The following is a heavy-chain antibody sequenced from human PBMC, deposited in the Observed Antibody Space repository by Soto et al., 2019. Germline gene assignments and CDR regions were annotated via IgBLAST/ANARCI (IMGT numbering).Heavy chain of an antibody. CDR3: TTDSLFTGQLVRMDN. CDR1: GFIFSDAG. D-gene: IGHD3-9*01. J-gene: IGHJ4*01. Sequence: PGGSLRLSCAASGFIFSDAGINWVRQAPGKGLEWVGRIKSKTDGGTTDFAAPVKGRFAISRDDSRDVVYMEMYSLKTDDTAVYFCTTDSLFTGQLVRMDNWGHGTLDTGSS. CDR2: IKSKTDGGTT. V-gene: IGHV3-15*07.